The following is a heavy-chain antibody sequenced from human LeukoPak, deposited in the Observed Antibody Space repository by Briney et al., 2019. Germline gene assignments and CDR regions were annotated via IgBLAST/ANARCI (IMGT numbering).Heavy chain of an antibody. J-gene: IGHJ4*02. D-gene: IGHD3-22*01. CDR1: GGSISSGGYY. CDR2: IYHSGST. V-gene: IGHV4-30-2*01. CDR3: ARAGDYYDSSGFGY. Sequence: PSETLSLTCTVSGGSISSGGYYWSWIRQPPGKGLEWIGYIYHSGSTYYNPSLKSRVTISVDRSKNQFSLKLSSVTAADTAVYYCARAGDYYDSSGFGYWGQGTLVTVSS.